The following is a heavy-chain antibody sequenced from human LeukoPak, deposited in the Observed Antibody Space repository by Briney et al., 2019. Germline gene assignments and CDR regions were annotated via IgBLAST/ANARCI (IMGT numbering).Heavy chain of an antibody. Sequence: SETLSLTCTVSGGSISSSSYYWGWIRQPPGKGLEWIGSIYYSGSTYYNPSLKSRVTISVDTSKNQFSLKLSSVTAADTAVYYCAREGWKESWFDPWGQGTLVTVSS. CDR1: GGSISSSSYY. V-gene: IGHV4-39*07. CDR2: IYYSGST. CDR3: AREGWKESWFDP. J-gene: IGHJ5*02. D-gene: IGHD1-1*01.